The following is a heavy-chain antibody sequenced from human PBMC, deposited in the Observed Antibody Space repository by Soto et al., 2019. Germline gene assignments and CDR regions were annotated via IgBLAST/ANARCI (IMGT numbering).Heavy chain of an antibody. V-gene: IGHV4-39*01. D-gene: IGHD2-2*01. CDR3: ARLGYCSSTSCFFDP. CDR2: IYYSGST. Sequence: PSETLSLTCTVSGGSLSSSSYYWGWLRQPPGKGLEWIGSIYYSGSTYYNPFLKSRVTISVDTSKNQFSLKLSSVTAADTAVYYCARLGYCSSTSCFFDPRGQGTLVTVSS. CDR1: GGSLSSSSYY. J-gene: IGHJ5*02.